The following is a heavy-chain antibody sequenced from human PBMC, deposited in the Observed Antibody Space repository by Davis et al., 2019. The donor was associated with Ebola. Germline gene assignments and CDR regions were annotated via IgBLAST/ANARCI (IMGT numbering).Heavy chain of an antibody. CDR1: GISISPYY. CDR3: ATLYCSGGSCYSY. D-gene: IGHD2-15*01. Sequence: PSETLSLTCTVSGISISPYYWSWIRQPAGKGLEWIGRVSTNGNTNYNPSLKSRVTMSGDSSKNQFSLRLSSVTAADTAVYYCATLYCSGGSCYSYWGQGILVTVSS. J-gene: IGHJ4*02. V-gene: IGHV4-4*07. CDR2: VSTNGNT.